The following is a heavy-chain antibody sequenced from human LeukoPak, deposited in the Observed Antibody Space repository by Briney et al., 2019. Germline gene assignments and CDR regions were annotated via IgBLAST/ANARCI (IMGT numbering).Heavy chain of an antibody. CDR2: INHSGST. J-gene: IGHJ4*02. D-gene: IGHD2-15*01. CDR1: GGSFSGYY. CDR3: ARRGYCSGGSCYPSYFDS. V-gene: IGHV4-34*01. Sequence: SETLSLTCAVDGGSFSGYYWTWIRQPPGKGLHWIGEINHSGSTNYNPSPKSRVTISVDTYKNQFSLKLTSVTAADTAVYYCARRGYCSGGSCYPSYFDSWGQGTLVTVSS.